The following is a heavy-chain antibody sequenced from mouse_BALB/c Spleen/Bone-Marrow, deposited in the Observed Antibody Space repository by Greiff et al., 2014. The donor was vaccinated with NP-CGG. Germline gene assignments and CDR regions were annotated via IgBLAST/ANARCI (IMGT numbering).Heavy chain of an antibody. D-gene: IGHD3-1*01. V-gene: IGHV1-69*02. CDR1: GYTFTSYW. CDR2: IDPSDSYT. Sequence: QVRLKESGAVLVKPGASVKLSCKASGYTFTSYWMHWVKQRPGQGLEWIGEIDPSDSYTNYNQKFKGKATLTVDKSSSTAYMQLSSLTSEDSAVYYCATARATSYAMDYWGQGTSVNVSS. J-gene: IGHJ4*01. CDR3: ATARATSYAMDY.